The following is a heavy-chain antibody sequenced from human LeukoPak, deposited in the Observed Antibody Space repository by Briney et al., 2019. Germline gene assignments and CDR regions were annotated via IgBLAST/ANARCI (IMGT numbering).Heavy chain of an antibody. CDR1: GFTFSSYE. Sequence: PGGSLRLSCAASGFTFSSYEMNWVRQAPGKGLEWVSYISSSGSTIYYADSVKGRFTISRDNAKNSLYLQMNSLRAEDTAVYYCARGSIDWGFAAAGSDYWGQGTLVTVSS. CDR2: ISSSGSTI. D-gene: IGHD6-13*01. J-gene: IGHJ4*02. CDR3: ARGSIDWGFAAAGSDY. V-gene: IGHV3-48*03.